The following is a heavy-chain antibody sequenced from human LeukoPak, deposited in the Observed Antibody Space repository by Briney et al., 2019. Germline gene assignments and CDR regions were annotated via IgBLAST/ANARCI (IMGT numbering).Heavy chain of an antibody. CDR2: IRGGGDVT. CDR3: AKDRGPYIGIANNWFDP. D-gene: IGHD1-1*01. J-gene: IGHJ5*02. Sequence: GGSLRLSCTASGFSFAKYIMTWVRHGPGKGLEWVSSIRGGGDVTFYADSVKGRFTTTRDDSRSTLYLEINSLRGEDTAVYYCAKDRGPYIGIANNWFDPWGQGTLVIVSS. CDR1: GFSFAKYI. V-gene: IGHV3-23*01.